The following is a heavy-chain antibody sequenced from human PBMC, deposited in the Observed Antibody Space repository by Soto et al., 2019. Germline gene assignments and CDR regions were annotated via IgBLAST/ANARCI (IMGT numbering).Heavy chain of an antibody. CDR1: GGSISSSNW. V-gene: IGHV4-4*02. J-gene: IGHJ6*02. CDR3: HARGPLPTAGNGEYYYFGIYV. CDR2: IYHSGST. D-gene: IGHD1-26*01. Sequence: SETLSLTCAVSGGSISSSNWWSWVRQPPGKGLEWIGEIYHSGSTNYNPSLKSRVTISVDKSKNQFSLKLSSVTAADTAVYYCHARGPLPTAGNGEYYYFGIYVWGQWSMVTVSS.